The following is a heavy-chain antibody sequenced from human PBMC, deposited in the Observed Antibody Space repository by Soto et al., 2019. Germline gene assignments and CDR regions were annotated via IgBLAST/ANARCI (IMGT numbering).Heavy chain of an antibody. Sequence: SETLSLTCTVSGGSISSGGYYWSWIRQHPGKGLEWIGYIYYSGSTYYNPSLKSRVTISVDTSKNQFSLKLSSVTAADTAVYYCARVYGAARGGPGDYYYMDVWGKGTTVTVSS. CDR3: ARVYGAARGGPGDYYYMDV. V-gene: IGHV4-31*03. D-gene: IGHD3-10*01. J-gene: IGHJ6*03. CDR1: GGSISSGGYY. CDR2: IYYSGST.